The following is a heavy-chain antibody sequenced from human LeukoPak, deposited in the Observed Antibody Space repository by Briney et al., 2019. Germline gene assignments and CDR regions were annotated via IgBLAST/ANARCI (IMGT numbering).Heavy chain of an antibody. D-gene: IGHD4-23*01. CDR2: VYYTGVT. CDR1: GGYIITSGHY. V-gene: IGHV4-39*07. Sequence: SETLSLTCTVSGGYIITSGHYWGWIRQPPGKGLEWIGSVYYTGVTSTSPFFRSRMSISVDTSKNQFSLNLTSVTAADAAVYYCARERSSSGGHNWFDPWGQGTLVTVSS. CDR3: ARERSSSGGHNWFDP. J-gene: IGHJ5*02.